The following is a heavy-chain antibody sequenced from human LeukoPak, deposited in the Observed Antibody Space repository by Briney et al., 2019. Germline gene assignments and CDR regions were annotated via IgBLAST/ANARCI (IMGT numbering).Heavy chain of an antibody. CDR2: ISGSGGST. D-gene: IGHD3-10*01. Sequence: GGSLRLSCAASEFTFSSYAMSWVRQAPGKGLEWVSAISGSGGSTYYSDSVKGRFTISRDNSKNTLYLQMNSLRAEDTAVYYCAKDRYYGSGSYYFDYWGQGTLVTVSS. CDR3: AKDRYYGSGSYYFDY. CDR1: EFTFSSYA. J-gene: IGHJ4*02. V-gene: IGHV3-23*01.